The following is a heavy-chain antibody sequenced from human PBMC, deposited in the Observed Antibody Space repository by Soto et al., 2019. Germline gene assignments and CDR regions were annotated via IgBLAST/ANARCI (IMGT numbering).Heavy chain of an antibody. CDR1: GFTFTSYS. CDR2: ITSKSTTI. D-gene: IGHD3-16*01. Sequence: GGSLRLSCAASGFTFTSYSINWVRQAPGQGLEWVSYITSKSTTIKYADSVKGRFTVSRDNAKNSLYLQLNSLRDEDTAVYYCAREMGACSDSSCYHGPYDSCGQGTLVTFSS. CDR3: AREMGACSDSSCYHGPYDS. V-gene: IGHV3-48*02. J-gene: IGHJ5*02.